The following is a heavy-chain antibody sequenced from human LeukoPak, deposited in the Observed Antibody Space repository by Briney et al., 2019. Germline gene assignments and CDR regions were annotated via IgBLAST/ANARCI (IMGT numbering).Heavy chain of an antibody. CDR3: ARYIAAAGTEDY. CDR2: ISSSSYI. CDR1: GFTFSSYS. J-gene: IGHJ4*02. D-gene: IGHD6-13*01. Sequence: KPGGSLRLSCAASGFTFSSYSMNWVRQAPGKGLEWVSSISSSSYIYYADSVKGRFTISRDNAKNSLYLQMNSLRAEDTAVYYCARYIAAAGTEDYWGQGTLVTVSS. V-gene: IGHV3-21*01.